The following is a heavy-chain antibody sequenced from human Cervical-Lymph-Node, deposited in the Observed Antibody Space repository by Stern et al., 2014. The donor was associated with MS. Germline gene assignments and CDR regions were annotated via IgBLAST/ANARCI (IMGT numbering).Heavy chain of an antibody. CDR2: VHHRGAT. J-gene: IGHJ2*01. D-gene: IGHD2-21*01. V-gene: IGHV4-4*02. Sequence: QVQLQESGPGLVRPSGTLSLTCGVSGDSISGSTDWWSWVRQPPGKGLEWIGEVHHRGATNYNPFLKSRVTISEHQATKQFYPNLNSDTAADTAVYYCARVKWYFDLWGRGTLVTVSS. CDR1: GDSISGSTDW. CDR3: ARVKWYFDL.